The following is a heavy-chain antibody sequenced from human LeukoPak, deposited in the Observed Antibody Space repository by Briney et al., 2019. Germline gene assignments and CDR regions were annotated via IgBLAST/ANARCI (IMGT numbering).Heavy chain of an antibody. Sequence: GGSLRLSCAASGFTFSNYWMHWVRQAPGKGLVWVSRINSDGSSASYADSVKGRFTMSRDNAENTLYLQMNSLRAEDTAVYYCVRGSAAGDYWGQGTLVTVSS. CDR2: INSDGSSA. J-gene: IGHJ4*02. D-gene: IGHD3-10*01. V-gene: IGHV3-74*01. CDR1: GFTFSNYW. CDR3: VRGSAAGDY.